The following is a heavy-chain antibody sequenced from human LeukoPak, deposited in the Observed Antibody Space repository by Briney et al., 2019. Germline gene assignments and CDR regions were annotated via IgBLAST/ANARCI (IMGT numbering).Heavy chain of an antibody. CDR2: MNPNSGNT. CDR1: GYTFTSYD. D-gene: IGHD3-10*01. Sequence: WASVKVSCKASGYTFTSYDINWVRQATGQGLEWMGWMNPNSGNTGYAQKFQGRVTMTRNTSISTAYMELSSLRSEDTAVYYCARSLPGFYYYGMDVWGQGTTVTVSS. CDR3: ARSLPGFYYYGMDV. J-gene: IGHJ6*02. V-gene: IGHV1-8*01.